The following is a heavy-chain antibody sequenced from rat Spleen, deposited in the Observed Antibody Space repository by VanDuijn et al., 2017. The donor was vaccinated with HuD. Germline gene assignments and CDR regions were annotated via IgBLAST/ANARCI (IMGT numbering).Heavy chain of an antibody. Sequence: EVQLVESGGGSVQPGRSMKLSCAASGFTFSNYGMAWVRQAPKKGLEWVTYINYGGGGNYYRDSVKGRFTIPRDDARNTLYLQMDSLRSEDTATYYCTTGTFWGQGVMVTVSS. CDR1: GFTFSNYG. CDR3: TTGTF. CDR2: INYGGGGN. J-gene: IGHJ2*01. V-gene: IGHV5-27*01.